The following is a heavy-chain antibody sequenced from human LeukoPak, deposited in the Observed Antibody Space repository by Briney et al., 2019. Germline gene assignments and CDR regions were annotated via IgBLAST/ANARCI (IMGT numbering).Heavy chain of an antibody. CDR3: VKEAYYGWGSSPAFYFDY. CDR2: ISHDVKTT. Sequence: PGGSLRLSCVASGISFSDSVIHWVRQAPGKGLEWVAVISHDVKTTYYADSAKGRFTISRDNSRNTVFLQMNRLRPEDTAVYYCVKEAYYGWGSSPAFYFDYWGQGTRVTVSS. CDR1: GISFSDSV. D-gene: IGHD3-10*01. V-gene: IGHV3-30*04. J-gene: IGHJ4*02.